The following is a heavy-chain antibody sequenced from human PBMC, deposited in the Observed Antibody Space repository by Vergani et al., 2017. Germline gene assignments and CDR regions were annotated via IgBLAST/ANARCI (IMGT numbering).Heavy chain of an antibody. CDR3: ARSPLDRQLVGYYFDY. J-gene: IGHJ4*02. D-gene: IGHD6-6*01. V-gene: IGHV4-4*07. CDR1: GFSIDNGYY. Sequence: QVQLQESGPGLVKPSETLSLTRAVSGFSIDNGYYWSWIRQPAGKGLEWIGRIYTSGSTNYNPSLKSRVTMSVDTSKNQFSLKLSSVTAADTAVYYCARSPLDRQLVGYYFDYWGQGTLVTVSS. CDR2: IYTSGST.